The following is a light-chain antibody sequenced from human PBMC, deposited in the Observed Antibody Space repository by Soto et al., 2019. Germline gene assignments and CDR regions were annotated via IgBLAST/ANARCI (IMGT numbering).Light chain of an antibody. V-gene: IGKV3-11*01. Sequence: EIVLTQSPATLSLSPGERATLSCRASQSVSSYLAWYQQKPGQAPRLLIYDASNRATGIPARFSGSGSGTDFTLTISSLEPEDFVVYYCQQRAFTFGPGTKVDIK. CDR1: QSVSSY. J-gene: IGKJ3*01. CDR2: DAS. CDR3: QQRAFT.